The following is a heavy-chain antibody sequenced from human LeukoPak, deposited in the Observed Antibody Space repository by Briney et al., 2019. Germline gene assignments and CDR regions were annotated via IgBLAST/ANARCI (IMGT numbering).Heavy chain of an antibody. Sequence: GGSLRLSCAASGFTFSSYAMSWVRQAPGKGLEWVSAISGSGGSTYYADSVKGRLTISRDNCKNTLYLQMNSLRAEDTAVYYCAKDAGSGYSYGFFFDYWGQGTLVTVSS. V-gene: IGHV3-23*01. CDR1: GFTFSSYA. CDR2: ISGSGGST. J-gene: IGHJ4*02. CDR3: AKDAGSGYSYGFFFDY. D-gene: IGHD5-18*01.